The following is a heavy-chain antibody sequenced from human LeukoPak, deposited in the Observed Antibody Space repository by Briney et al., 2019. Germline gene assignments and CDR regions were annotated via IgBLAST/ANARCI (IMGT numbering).Heavy chain of an antibody. CDR1: GFTLSDYY. V-gene: IGHV3-11*04. CDR3: AKSRTDYDLDH. D-gene: IGHD4-17*01. CDR2: ISSSGSTI. Sequence: RTGGSLRLSCAASGFTLSDYYMSWIRQAPGSGLEWVSYISSSGSTIYYADSVKGRFTISRDSAKNSLYLQMNDLRAEDTAVYYCAKSRTDYDLDHWGQGILVTVSS. J-gene: IGHJ4*02.